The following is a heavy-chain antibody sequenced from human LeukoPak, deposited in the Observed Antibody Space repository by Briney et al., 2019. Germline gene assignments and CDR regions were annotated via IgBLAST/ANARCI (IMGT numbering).Heavy chain of an antibody. D-gene: IGHD6-6*01. V-gene: IGHV4-34*01. Sequence: SETLSLTCAVYVGSFRGYYWNWVRQPPGKGLEWIGQINHSGNTNYNPSLKNRVTISVDSSKTQFSLKLSSVTAADRAVYYCVRSTSSSPWGGYYNMDVWAKGTTVTVSS. J-gene: IGHJ6*03. CDR1: VGSFRGYY. CDR3: VRSTSSSPWGGYYNMDV. CDR2: INHSGNT.